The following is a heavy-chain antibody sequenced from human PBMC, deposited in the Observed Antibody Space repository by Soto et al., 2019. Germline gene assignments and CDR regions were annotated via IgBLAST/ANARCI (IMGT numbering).Heavy chain of an antibody. CDR1: GYSFTSYW. J-gene: IGHJ4*02. V-gene: IGHV5-51*01. Sequence: PGESLKISCKGSGYSFTSYWIGWVRQMAVKGLEWMGLIYPGDSDTRYSPSFQGQVTISADKSISTAYLQWSSLKASDTAMYYCARQKDYGGNPYYFDYWGQGTLVTVSS. CDR2: IYPGDSDT. CDR3: ARQKDYGGNPYYFDY. D-gene: IGHD4-17*01.